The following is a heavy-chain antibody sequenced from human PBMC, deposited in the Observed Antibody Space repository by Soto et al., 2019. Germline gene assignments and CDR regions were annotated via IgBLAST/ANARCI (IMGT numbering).Heavy chain of an antibody. D-gene: IGHD4-17*01. V-gene: IGHV3-21*01. CDR1: GFTFSSYS. CDR3: ARDWVYGDYAVYYFDY. Sequence: PGGSLRLSCAASGFTFSSYSMNWVRQVPGKGLEWVSSISSSSSYIYYADSVKGRFTISRDNAKNSLYLQMNSLRAEDTAVYYCARDWVYGDYAVYYFDYWGQGTLVTVSS. J-gene: IGHJ4*02. CDR2: ISSSSSYI.